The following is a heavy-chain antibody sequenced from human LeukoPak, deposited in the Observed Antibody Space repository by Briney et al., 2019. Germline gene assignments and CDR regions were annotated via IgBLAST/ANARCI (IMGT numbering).Heavy chain of an antibody. D-gene: IGHD3-22*01. CDR1: GGSISSGDYY. CDR3: ARLDSSGYYPTYYFDY. Sequence: SQTLSLTCSVSGGSISSGDYYWSWIRQPPGTGLEWIGYIYYSGSTYYNPSLKSRVTISVDTSKNQFSLRLSSVTAADTAVYYCARLDSSGYYPTYYFDYWGQGTLVTVSS. V-gene: IGHV4-30-4*01. CDR2: IYYSGST. J-gene: IGHJ4*02.